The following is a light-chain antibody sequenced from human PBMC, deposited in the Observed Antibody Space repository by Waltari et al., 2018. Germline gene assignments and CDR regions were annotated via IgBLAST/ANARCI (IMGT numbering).Light chain of an antibody. CDR3: SSYTSSSTPWV. V-gene: IGLV2-14*01. CDR1: SRDAGSYNY. CDR2: EVS. J-gene: IGLJ3*02. Sequence: QSALTQPASVSGSPGQSITVSCTGTSRDAGSYNYVSWYQQHPGKAPKLMIYEVSNRPSGVSNRFSGSKSGNTASLTISGLQAEDEADYYCSSYTSSSTPWVFGGGTKVTVL.